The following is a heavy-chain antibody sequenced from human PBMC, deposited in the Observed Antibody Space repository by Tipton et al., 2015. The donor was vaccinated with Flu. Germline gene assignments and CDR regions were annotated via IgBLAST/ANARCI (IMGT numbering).Heavy chain of an antibody. V-gene: IGHV4-61*02. CDR1: GGSISSGSYY. CDR2: IYTSGST. D-gene: IGHD2-15*01. CDR3: ARVPSPYCSGGSCYGFWFDP. J-gene: IGHJ5*02. Sequence: LSLTCTVSGGSISSGSYYWSWIRQPAGKGLEWIGRIYTSGSTNYNPSLKSRVTISVDTSKNQFSLKLSSVTAADTAVYYCARVPSPYCSGGSCYGFWFDPWGQGTLVTVSS.